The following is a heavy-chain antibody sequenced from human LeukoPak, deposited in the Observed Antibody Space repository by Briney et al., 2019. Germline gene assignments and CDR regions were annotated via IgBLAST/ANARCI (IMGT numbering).Heavy chain of an antibody. Sequence: SETLSFTCAVYGGSFSGYYWSWIRQPPGKGLEWIGEINHSGSTNYNPSLKSRVTISVDTSKNQFSLKLSSVTAADTAVYYCARAPYSSGWLGYWGQGTLVTVSS. CDR3: ARAPYSSGWLGY. D-gene: IGHD6-19*01. J-gene: IGHJ4*02. V-gene: IGHV4-34*01. CDR1: GGSFSGYY. CDR2: INHSGST.